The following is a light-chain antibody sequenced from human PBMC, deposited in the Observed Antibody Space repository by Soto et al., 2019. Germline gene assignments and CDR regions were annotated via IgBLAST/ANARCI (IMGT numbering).Light chain of an antibody. J-gene: IGLJ1*01. CDR2: DVS. CDR1: SSDVGAYNY. V-gene: IGLV2-14*01. CDR3: SSFTSSSTRV. Sequence: QSALTQSASVSGSPGQSITISCTGTSSDVGAYNYVSWYQQHPGKAPKLIIYDVSNRPSGVSNRFSGSKSGNTASLTISALQAEDDADYYCSSFTSSSTRVFGTGTKVTVL.